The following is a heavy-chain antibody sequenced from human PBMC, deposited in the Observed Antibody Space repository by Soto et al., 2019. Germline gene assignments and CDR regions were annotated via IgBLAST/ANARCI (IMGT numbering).Heavy chain of an antibody. Sequence: PGGSLRLSCAASGFTFSSYSMNWVRQAPGKGLEWVSSISSSSSYIYYADSVKGRFTISRDNAKNSLYLQMNSLRAEDTAVYYCAREVFSGSGSDYYYGMDVWGQGTTVTVSS. J-gene: IGHJ6*02. CDR2: ISSSSSYI. CDR3: AREVFSGSGSDYYYGMDV. CDR1: GFTFSSYS. D-gene: IGHD3-10*01. V-gene: IGHV3-21*01.